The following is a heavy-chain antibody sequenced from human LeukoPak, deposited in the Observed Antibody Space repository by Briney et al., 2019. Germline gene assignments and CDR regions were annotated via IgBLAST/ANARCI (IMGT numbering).Heavy chain of an antibody. Sequence: ASETLSLTCTVSGGSIISSSYYWGWIRQPPGKGLEWIGSIYYSGSTYYNPSLKSRVTISVDTSKNQFSLKLSSVTAADTAVYYCASGGGYDFSYFDYWGQGALVTVSS. CDR1: GGSIISSSYY. V-gene: IGHV4-39*01. D-gene: IGHD3-3*01. J-gene: IGHJ4*02. CDR3: ASGGGYDFSYFDY. CDR2: IYYSGST.